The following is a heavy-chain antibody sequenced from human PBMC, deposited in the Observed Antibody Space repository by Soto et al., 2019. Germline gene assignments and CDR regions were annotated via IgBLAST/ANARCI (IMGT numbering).Heavy chain of an antibody. V-gene: IGHV4-39*07. CDR1: GGSISSCGYY. Sequence: SETLSLTCTVSGGSISSCGYYWSWIRQPPGKGLEWIGSIYYSGSTYYNPSLKSRVTISVDTSKIQFSLKLSSVTAADTAVYYCARDGRGDFWCGYIGPELYYYYGMDVWGQGTTVTVSS. CDR2: IYYSGST. D-gene: IGHD3-3*01. J-gene: IGHJ6*02. CDR3: ARDGRGDFWCGYIGPELYYYYGMDV.